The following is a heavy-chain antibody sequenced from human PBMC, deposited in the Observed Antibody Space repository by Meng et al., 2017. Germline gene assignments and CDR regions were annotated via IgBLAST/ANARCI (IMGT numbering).Heavy chain of an antibody. D-gene: IGHD2-15*01. V-gene: IGHV4-34*01. CDR3: LRGLGYCSGGSYC. CDR2: VIINGDD. CDR1: GVSFSTCG. Sequence: QVTLQQSGPALLKPTETLTLTCAFYGVSFSTCGWSWSCNRQPTGLALNGVVIINGDDDSHPCLTRRGTLSIATSNNQFSLKLRTVTAAATAVYYYLRGLGYCSGGSYCWGQGTLVTVSS. J-gene: IGHJ4*02.